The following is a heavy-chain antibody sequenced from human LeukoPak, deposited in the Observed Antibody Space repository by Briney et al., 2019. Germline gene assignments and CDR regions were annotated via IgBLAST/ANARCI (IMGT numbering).Heavy chain of an antibody. CDR3: AALGGGSYDY. J-gene: IGHJ4*02. CDR1: GGTFSSYA. V-gene: IGHV1-69*04. CDR2: IIPILGIA. Sequence: ASVEVSCKASGGTFSSYAISWVRQAPGQGLEWMGRIIPILGIANYAQKFQGRVTITADKSTSTAYMELSSLRSEDTAVYYCAALGGGSYDYWGQGTLVTVSS. D-gene: IGHD1-26*01.